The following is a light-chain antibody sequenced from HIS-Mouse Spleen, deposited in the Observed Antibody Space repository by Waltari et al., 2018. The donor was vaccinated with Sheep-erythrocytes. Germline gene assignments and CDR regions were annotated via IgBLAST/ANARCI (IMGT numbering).Light chain of an antibody. CDR3: QQRSNWYT. CDR2: DAS. V-gene: IGKV3-11*01. CDR1: QSVSSY. Sequence: EIVLTQSPATLSLYPGERATLSCRASQSVSSYLAWYQQKPGQAPRLLIYDASNRATGIPARFSGSGSGTDFTLTISSLETEDFAVYYCQQRSNWYTFGQGTKLEIK. J-gene: IGKJ2*01.